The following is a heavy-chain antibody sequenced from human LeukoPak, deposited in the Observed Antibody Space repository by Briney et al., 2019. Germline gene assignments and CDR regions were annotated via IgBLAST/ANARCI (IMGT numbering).Heavy chain of an antibody. V-gene: IGHV5-51*01. Sequence: GESLKISCKGSGYNFTSYWIGWVRQMPGKGLEWMGIIYPGDSDTRYIPSFQGQVTISADKSINTAYLQWSSLKASDTAMYYCAPRVDSYWFFDYWGQGTLVAVSS. J-gene: IGHJ4*02. CDR1: GYNFTSYW. D-gene: IGHD1-26*01. CDR3: APRVDSYWFFDY. CDR2: IYPGDSDT.